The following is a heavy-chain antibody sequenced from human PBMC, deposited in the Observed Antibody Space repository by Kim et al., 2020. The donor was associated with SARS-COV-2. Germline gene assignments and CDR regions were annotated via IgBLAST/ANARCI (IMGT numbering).Heavy chain of an antibody. CDR2: INTNTGNP. CDR1: GYTFTSYA. CDR3: ARGVFLWSSGYYYVRFDY. V-gene: IGHV7-4-1*02. D-gene: IGHD3-22*01. Sequence: ASVKVSCKASGYTFTSYAMNWVRQAPGQGLEWMGWINTNTGNPTYAQGFTGRFVFSLGTSVSTAYLQISSLKAEDTAVYYCARGVFLWSSGYYYVRFDYWGQGTLVTVSS. J-gene: IGHJ4*02.